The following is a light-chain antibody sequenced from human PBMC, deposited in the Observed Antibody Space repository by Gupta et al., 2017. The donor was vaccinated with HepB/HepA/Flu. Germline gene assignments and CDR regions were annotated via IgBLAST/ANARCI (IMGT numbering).Light chain of an antibody. CDR3: QQYNNWPPIT. Sequence: EIVMTQSPATLSVSPGERATLSCRASQSVSSYLAWHQQRLGQAPRLLIYGASTRATGIPARFSGSGSGTEFTLTINSLQSEDFAVYYCQQYNNWPPITFGQGTRLEIK. V-gene: IGKV3-15*01. CDR2: GAS. J-gene: IGKJ5*01. CDR1: QSVSSY.